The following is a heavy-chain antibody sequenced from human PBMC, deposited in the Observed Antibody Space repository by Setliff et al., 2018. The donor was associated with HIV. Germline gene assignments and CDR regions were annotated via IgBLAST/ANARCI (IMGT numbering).Heavy chain of an antibody. CDR1: GGTFSNYA. D-gene: IGHD6-13*01. Sequence: ASVKVSCKASGGTFSNYAISWVRQAPGQGLEWMGGVIPIFGIANYAQKFQGRVAITADKPTSTAYMELSSLRSEDTAVYYCAREPGRGSSWYVGFSYYYYYMDVWGKGTTVTVSS. CDR2: VIPIFGIA. J-gene: IGHJ6*03. CDR3: AREPGRGSSWYVGFSYYYYYMDV. V-gene: IGHV1-69*10.